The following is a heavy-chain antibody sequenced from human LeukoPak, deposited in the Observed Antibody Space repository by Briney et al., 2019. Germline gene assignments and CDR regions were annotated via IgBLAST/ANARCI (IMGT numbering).Heavy chain of an antibody. CDR1: GFTFSDYY. Sequence: GGSLRLSCAASGFTFSDYYMSWIRQAPGKGLGWVSYISSSGATIYYADSVKGRFTISGDSAKNSLYLQMNSLRAEDTAVYYCARGYCSGGSCNNFNYRGQGTLVTVSS. V-gene: IGHV3-11*01. D-gene: IGHD2-15*01. CDR3: ARGYCSGGSCNNFNY. J-gene: IGHJ4*02. CDR2: ISSSGATI.